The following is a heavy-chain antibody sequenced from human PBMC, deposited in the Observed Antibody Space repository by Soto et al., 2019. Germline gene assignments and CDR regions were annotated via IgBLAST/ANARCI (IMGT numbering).Heavy chain of an antibody. CDR2: ISWNSGSM. CDR1: GFTCDDYA. V-gene: IGHV3-9*01. D-gene: IGHD6-13*01. CDR3: VKDESINWYSGHFRH. J-gene: IGHJ1*01. Sequence: GGSLRLSCAASGFTCDDYAMHWVRQAPGKGLEWVSGISWNSGSMGYADSVKGRFTISRDNAKNSLYLRMNSLRAEDTAFYYCVKDESINWYSGHFRHWGQGALVTVSS.